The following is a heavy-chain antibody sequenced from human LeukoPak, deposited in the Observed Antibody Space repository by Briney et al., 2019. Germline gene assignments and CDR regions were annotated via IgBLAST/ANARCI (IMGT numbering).Heavy chain of an antibody. D-gene: IGHD2-15*01. CDR2: INAGNGNT. J-gene: IGHJ4*02. Sequence: GASVKVSCKASGYTFTSYAMHWVRQAPGQRLEWMGWINAGNGNTKYSQKFQGRVTITRDTSASTAYMELSSLRSEDTAVYYCARGFRSRYCSGGSCFRSLDYWGQGTLVTVSS. V-gene: IGHV1-3*01. CDR1: GYTFTSYA. CDR3: ARGFRSRYCSGGSCFRSLDY.